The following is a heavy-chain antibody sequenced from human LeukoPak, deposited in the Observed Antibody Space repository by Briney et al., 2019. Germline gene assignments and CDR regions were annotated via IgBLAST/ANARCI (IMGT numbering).Heavy chain of an antibody. CDR2: IIPIFGTA. CDR3: ARGVYGGNSYYYYYGMDV. CDR1: GGTFSSYA. D-gene: IGHD4-23*01. J-gene: IGHJ6*02. Sequence: ASVKVSCKASGGTFSSYAISWVRQAPGQGLEWMGGIIPIFGTANYAQKFQGRVTITADESTSTAYMELSSLRSEDTAVYYCARGVYGGNSYYYYYGMDVWGQGTTVTVSS. V-gene: IGHV1-69*13.